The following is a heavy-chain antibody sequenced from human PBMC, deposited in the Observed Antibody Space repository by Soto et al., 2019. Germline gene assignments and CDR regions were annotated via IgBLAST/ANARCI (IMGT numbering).Heavy chain of an antibody. CDR2: ITHFNGNT. J-gene: IGHJ6*02. CDR3: AAKSGDYYGMDV. Sequence: QMQLVQSGAEVKKTGSSVKVSCQASGYTFTYRYLHWVRQAPGQALEWMGWITHFNGNTNYAQKLQDRVTLTRDSSMSTAYMELSSLRSEDTAMYYCAAKSGDYYGMDVWGQGTTVTVSS. CDR1: GYTFTYRY. V-gene: IGHV1-45*02.